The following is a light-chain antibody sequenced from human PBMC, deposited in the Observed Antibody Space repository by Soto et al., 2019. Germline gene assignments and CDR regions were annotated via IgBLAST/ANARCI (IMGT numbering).Light chain of an antibody. V-gene: IGKV3-20*01. J-gene: IGKJ2*01. Sequence: ENVLTQSPGTLSLSPGERATLSCRASQSVTSSYLAWYQQKPGQAPRLLIYSASSRATGVPDRFSGSGSATDFTLTISRVEPEDFAVYYCQQYSSSRNTFGQGTKVDIK. CDR2: SAS. CDR1: QSVTSSY. CDR3: QQYSSSRNT.